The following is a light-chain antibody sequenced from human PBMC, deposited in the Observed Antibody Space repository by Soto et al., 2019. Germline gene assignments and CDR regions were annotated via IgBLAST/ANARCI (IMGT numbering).Light chain of an antibody. V-gene: IGKV1-39*01. CDR1: QRISSY. CDR3: QQSYSTPRT. CDR2: AAS. J-gene: IGKJ1*01. Sequence: DIQMTQSPSSLSASVGDRVTITYRASQRISSYLNWYQQKPGKAPKFLIYAASSLQSGVPSRFSGSGSGTDFTLTISSLQPEDFATYYCQQSYSTPRTFGQGTKVEIK.